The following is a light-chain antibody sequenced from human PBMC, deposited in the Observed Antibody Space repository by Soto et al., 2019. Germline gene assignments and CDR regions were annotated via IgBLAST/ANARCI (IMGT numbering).Light chain of an antibody. CDR3: QKCGSSGT. CDR2: AAS. CDR1: QSLGSGN. V-gene: IGKV3-20*01. J-gene: IGKJ1*01. Sequence: EIVMTHSPLILLVTPGEPASISCRSSQSLGSGNLAWYQQKPGHAPRILIYAASTRATGIPDRFSGSGSGTDFTLTISRLEPEDFAVYYCQKCGSSGTFGQGTKVDIK.